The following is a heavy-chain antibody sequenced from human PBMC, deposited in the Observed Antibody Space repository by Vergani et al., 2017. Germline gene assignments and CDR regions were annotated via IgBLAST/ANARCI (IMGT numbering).Heavy chain of an antibody. CDR3: AREDTESHASDI. CDR2: INHSGST. J-gene: IGHJ3*02. Sequence: QVQLQQWGAGLLKPSETLSLTCAVYGGSFSGYYWSWIRQPPGKGLEWIGEINHSGSTNYNPSLKSRVTISVDTSKNQFSLKLSSVTAADTAVYYCAREDTESHASDIWGQGTMVTVSS. V-gene: IGHV4-34*01. CDR1: GGSFSGYY. D-gene: IGHD5-18*01.